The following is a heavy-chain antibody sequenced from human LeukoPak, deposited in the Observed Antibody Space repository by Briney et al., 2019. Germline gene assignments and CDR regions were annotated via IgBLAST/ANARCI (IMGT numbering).Heavy chain of an antibody. CDR2: ITPIFGTT. CDR1: GGTFSSYV. CDR3: ASPKGWSSSFLIPNNNWFDP. V-gene: IGHV1-69*13. J-gene: IGHJ5*02. Sequence: GASVKVSCKAFGGTFSSYVINWVRQAPGQALEWMGGITPIFGTTNYAQNFQVRVTITADESTNTVYMELSSLRSEDTAVYSCASPKGWSSSFLIPNNNWFDPWGKGTLVTVS. D-gene: IGHD6-6*01.